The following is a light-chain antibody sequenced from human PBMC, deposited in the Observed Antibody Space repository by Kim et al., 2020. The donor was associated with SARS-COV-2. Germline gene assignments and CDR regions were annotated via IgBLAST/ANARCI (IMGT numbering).Light chain of an antibody. V-gene: IGLV1-44*01. CDR3: AAWDDSLNVWV. CDR2: GNS. Sequence: GQGVTISCSASSSNIGINIVSWFQQLPGTAPKLLIYGNSQRPSGVPDRFSGSKSGTSASLAISGLQSEDEADYYCAAWDDSLNVWVLGGGTQLTVL. J-gene: IGLJ3*02. CDR1: SSNIGINI.